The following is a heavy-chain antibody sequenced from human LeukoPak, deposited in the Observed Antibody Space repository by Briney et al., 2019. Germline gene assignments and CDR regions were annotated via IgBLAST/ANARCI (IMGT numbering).Heavy chain of an antibody. CDR3: ALIPYCTTATCYYFDY. Sequence: ASVKVSCKTSGYTFTTYGISWVRQAPGQGLEWMGWISTYNGDTNYAQKLQGRVTMTADTSTSTTYMELRSLRSDDTAVYYCALIPYCTTATCYYFDYWGQGTLVSISS. CDR2: ISTYNGDT. J-gene: IGHJ4*02. CDR1: GYTFTTYG. V-gene: IGHV1-18*01. D-gene: IGHD2-2*01.